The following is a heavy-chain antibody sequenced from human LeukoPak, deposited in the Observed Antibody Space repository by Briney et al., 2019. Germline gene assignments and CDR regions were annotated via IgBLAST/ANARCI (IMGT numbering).Heavy chain of an antibody. Sequence: PSETLSLTCTVSGGSISSYYWSWLRQPPGKGLEWIGYMHYSGSTNYNPSLKSRVTISVDTSKNQIPLKLSSVTAADTAVYYCARWILYSSGSYSDYWGQGTLVTVSS. D-gene: IGHD3-10*01. CDR2: MHYSGST. CDR1: GGSISSYY. J-gene: IGHJ4*02. V-gene: IGHV4-59*01. CDR3: ARWILYSSGSYSDY.